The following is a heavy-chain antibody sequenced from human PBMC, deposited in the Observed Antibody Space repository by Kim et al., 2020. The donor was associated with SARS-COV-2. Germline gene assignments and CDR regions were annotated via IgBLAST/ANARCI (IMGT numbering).Heavy chain of an antibody. CDR3: ARGPSRPNYYGSGSYLDGSNWFDP. D-gene: IGHD3-10*01. CDR2: INHSGST. J-gene: IGHJ5*02. CDR1: GGSFSGYY. Sequence: SETLSLTCAVYGGSFSGYYWSWIRQPPGKGLEWIGEINHSGSTNYNPSLKSRVTISVDTSKNQFSLKLSSVTAADTAVYYCARGPSRPNYYGSGSYLDGSNWFDPWGQGTLVTVSS. V-gene: IGHV4-34*01.